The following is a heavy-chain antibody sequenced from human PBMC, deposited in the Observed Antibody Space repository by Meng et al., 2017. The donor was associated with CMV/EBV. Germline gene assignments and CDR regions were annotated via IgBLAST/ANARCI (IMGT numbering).Heavy chain of an antibody. V-gene: IGHV4-30-4*08. CDR3: ARVGRTSCYDY. CDR1: GGSISSGDSY. D-gene: IGHD2-2*01. J-gene: IGHJ4*02. CDR2: IYYSGST. Sequence: QGQLQESGPGLVKPSQTLSLTCTVSGGSISSGDSYWSWLRQPPGKGLEWIGYIYYSGSTYYNPSLKSRVTISVDTSKNQFSLKLSSVTAADTAVYYCARVGRTSCYDYWGQGTLVTVSS.